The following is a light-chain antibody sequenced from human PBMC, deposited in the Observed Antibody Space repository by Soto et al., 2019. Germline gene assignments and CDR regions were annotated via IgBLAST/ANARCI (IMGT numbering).Light chain of an antibody. J-gene: IGLJ1*01. CDR2: QVT. CDR1: SSDIGGYYY. V-gene: IGLV2-14*01. Sequence: QSALTEPASVSGSPGQSITISCTGTSSDIGGYYYVSWYQHHPGKAPKLIIYQVTNRPSGVSHRFSGSKSGNTASLTISGLXAEDEADYYCTSYSSSSTFYVFGTGTKVTVL. CDR3: TSYSSSSTFYV.